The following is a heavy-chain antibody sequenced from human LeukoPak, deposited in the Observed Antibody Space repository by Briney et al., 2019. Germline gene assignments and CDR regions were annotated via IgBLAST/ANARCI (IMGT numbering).Heavy chain of an antibody. CDR1: GGSIRSSYYY. V-gene: IGHV4-39*07. CDR3: ARGVKYYYDSSGYYSSAPGDY. CDR2: ISHSGST. D-gene: IGHD3-22*01. Sequence: PSETLSLTCTVSGGSIRSSYYYWSWIRQPPGKGLEWIGEISHSGSTNYNPSLKSRVTISVDTSKNQFSLKLSSVTAADTAVYYCARGVKYYYDSSGYYSSAPGDYWGQGTLVTVSS. J-gene: IGHJ4*02.